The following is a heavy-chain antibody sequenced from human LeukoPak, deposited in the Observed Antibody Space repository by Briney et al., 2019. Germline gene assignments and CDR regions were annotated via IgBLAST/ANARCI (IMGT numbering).Heavy chain of an antibody. CDR2: INHSGST. V-gene: IGHV4-34*01. Sequence: GSLRLSCAASGFTVSTYTMSWIRQPPGKGLEWIGEINHSGSTNYNPSLKSRVTISVDTSKNQFSLKLSSVTAADTAVYYCASSKAGYSSSWRRKIKFDYWGQGTLVTVSS. J-gene: IGHJ4*02. D-gene: IGHD6-13*01. CDR3: ASSKAGYSSSWRRKIKFDY. CDR1: GFTVSTYT.